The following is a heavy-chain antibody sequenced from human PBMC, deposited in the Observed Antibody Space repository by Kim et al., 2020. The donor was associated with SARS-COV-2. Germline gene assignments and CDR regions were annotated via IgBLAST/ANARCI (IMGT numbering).Heavy chain of an antibody. D-gene: IGHD1-26*01. CDR3: THRAHVGWSLF. CDR1: GFTFGDYA. CDR2: IRSKTYGGAK. V-gene: IGHV3-49*04. J-gene: IGHJ1*01. Sequence: GGSLRLSCTTSGFTFGDYAMTWVRQAPGKGLDWVGFIRSKTYGGAKEYAASVKGRFTISRADSTGIPYLNMSSPKTEATAVYYCTHRAHVGWSLFCGQVT.